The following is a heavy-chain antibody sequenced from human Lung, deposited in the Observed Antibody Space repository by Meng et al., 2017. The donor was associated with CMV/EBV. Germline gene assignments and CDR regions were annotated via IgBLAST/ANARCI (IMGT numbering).Heavy chain of an antibody. CDR1: GFTFSGYA. CDR2: LRYDGSNK. J-gene: IGHJ4*02. D-gene: IGHD1-26*01. Sequence: SCAASGFTFSGYAMHWVRQAPGKGLEWVSFLRYDGSNKHYADSVKGRFTISRDNSENTLYLQMNSLRPEDTAVYYCAKTGSGGYVDSWGQGTLVTV. CDR3: AKTGSGGYVDS. V-gene: IGHV3-30*02.